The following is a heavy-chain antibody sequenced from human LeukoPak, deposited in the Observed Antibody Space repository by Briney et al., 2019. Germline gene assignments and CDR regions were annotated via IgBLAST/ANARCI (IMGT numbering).Heavy chain of an antibody. Sequence: GASVKVSCKASGGTFSSHAISWVRQAPGQGLEWMGGIIPIFGTANYAQKFQGRVTITADESTSTAYMELSSLRSEDTAVYYCARVGDGYYYYYGMDVWGQGTTVTVSS. CDR1: GGTFSSHA. J-gene: IGHJ6*02. CDR2: IIPIFGTA. D-gene: IGHD3-10*01. V-gene: IGHV1-69*13. CDR3: ARVGDGYYYYYGMDV.